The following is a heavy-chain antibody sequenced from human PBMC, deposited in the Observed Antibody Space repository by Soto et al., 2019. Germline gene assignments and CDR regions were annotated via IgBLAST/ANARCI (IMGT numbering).Heavy chain of an antibody. V-gene: IGHV4-59*01. CDR3: ARADYCSGGSCYGMVLFDY. D-gene: IGHD2-15*01. CDR2: IYYSGST. J-gene: IGHJ4*02. Sequence: SETLSLTCTVSGGSISSYYWSWIRQPPGKGLEWIGYIYYSGSTNYNPSLKSRVTISVDTSKNQFSLKLGSVTAADTAVYYCARADYCSGGSCYGMVLFDYWGQGTLVTVSS. CDR1: GGSISSYY.